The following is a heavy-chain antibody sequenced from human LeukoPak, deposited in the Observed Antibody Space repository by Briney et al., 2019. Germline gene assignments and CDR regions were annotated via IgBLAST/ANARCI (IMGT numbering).Heavy chain of an antibody. J-gene: IGHJ6*03. CDR2: IIPIFGTA. CDR1: GGTFSIYA. Sequence: SVNVSFKASGGTFSIYAISWVRQAPGQGLEWMGGIIPIFGTANYAQKFQGRVTITTDESTSTAYMELSSLRSEDTAVYYCATPLDLDYGGNTPSYYYYMDVWGKGTTVTVSS. V-gene: IGHV1-69*05. D-gene: IGHD4-23*01. CDR3: ATPLDLDYGGNTPSYYYYMDV.